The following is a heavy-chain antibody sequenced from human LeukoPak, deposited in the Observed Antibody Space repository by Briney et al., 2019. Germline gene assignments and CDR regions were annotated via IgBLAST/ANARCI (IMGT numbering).Heavy chain of an antibody. Sequence: PSETLSLTCTVSGGSISSYYWSWIRQPPGKGLEWIGYIYYSGSTNYYPSLKSRVTISVDTSKNQFSLKLSSVTAADTAVYYCARGPYSSSWFIDYWGQGTLVTVSS. J-gene: IGHJ4*02. D-gene: IGHD6-13*01. V-gene: IGHV4-59*01. CDR3: ARGPYSSSWFIDY. CDR1: GGSISSYY. CDR2: IYYSGST.